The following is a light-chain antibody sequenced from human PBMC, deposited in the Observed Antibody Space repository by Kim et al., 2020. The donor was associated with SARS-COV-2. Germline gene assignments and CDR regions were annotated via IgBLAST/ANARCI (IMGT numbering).Light chain of an antibody. Sequence: PCERATASCRARQSVSSCVAWYQQKPGQAPRLLIYDASNRATGIPARFSGSGSGTEFTLTISSLEPEDFAVYDCQQRSNWPPGITFGGGTKVDIK. CDR3: QQRSNWPPGIT. CDR1: QSVSSC. J-gene: IGKJ4*01. V-gene: IGKV3-11*01. CDR2: DAS.